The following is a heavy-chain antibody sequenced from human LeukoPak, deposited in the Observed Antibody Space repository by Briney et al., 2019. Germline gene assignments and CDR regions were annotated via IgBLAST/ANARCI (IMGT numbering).Heavy chain of an antibody. CDR3: ASLIVVAQTDFDY. CDR2: IYYSGST. CDR1: GASISSGDYY. V-gene: IGHV4-30-4*01. Sequence: SETLSLTCTVSGASISSGDYYWGWLRQPPGKGLEWIGYIYYSGSTYYNPSLKSRVTISVHTSKNQFSLKLSSVTAADTAVYYCASLIVVAQTDFDYWGQGTLVTVS. J-gene: IGHJ4*02. D-gene: IGHD3-22*01.